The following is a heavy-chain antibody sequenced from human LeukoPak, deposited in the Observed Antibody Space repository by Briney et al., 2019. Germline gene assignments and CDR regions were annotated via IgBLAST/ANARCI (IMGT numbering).Heavy chain of an antibody. CDR2: IYYSGST. CDR3: AREVAIPPYAFDI. CDR1: GGSISSSYSY. J-gene: IGHJ3*02. Sequence: PSETLSLTCTVSGGSISSSYSYWGWIRQPPGKGLEWIGNIYYSGSTYYNPSLKSRVTISVDTSKNHFSLKLSSVTAADTAVYYCAREVAIPPYAFDIWGQGTMVTVSS. D-gene: IGHD5-12*01. V-gene: IGHV4-39*07.